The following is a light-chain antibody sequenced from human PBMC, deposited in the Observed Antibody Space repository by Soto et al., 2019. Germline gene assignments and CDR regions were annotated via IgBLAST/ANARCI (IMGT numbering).Light chain of an antibody. J-gene: IGKJ4*01. Sequence: DIQMTQSPSSLSASVGDRVTITCRASQSISSYLNWYQQKPGKAPKLLIYAASSFQSGVPSRFSGSGSGTDFTLTISSLQPEDFATYYCQRSFRTPLTFVGGTKVEIK. CDR3: QRSFRTPLT. CDR2: AAS. V-gene: IGKV1-39*01. CDR1: QSISSY.